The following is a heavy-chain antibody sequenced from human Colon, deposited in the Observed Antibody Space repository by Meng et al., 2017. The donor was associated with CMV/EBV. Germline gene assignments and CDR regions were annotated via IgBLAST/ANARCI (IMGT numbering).Heavy chain of an antibody. CDR3: AREPGHCSSTSCYTEGYYFDT. V-gene: IGHV3-66*03. Sequence: NYMNWVRQAPGKGLEWVSVITGSGNTHYADSVKGRFIISRDTSKNMVNLQMNNLRGEDAAVYYCAREPGHCSSTSCYTEGYYFDTWGQGTMVTVSS. J-gene: IGHJ4*02. D-gene: IGHD2-2*02. CDR1: NY. CDR2: ITGSGNT.